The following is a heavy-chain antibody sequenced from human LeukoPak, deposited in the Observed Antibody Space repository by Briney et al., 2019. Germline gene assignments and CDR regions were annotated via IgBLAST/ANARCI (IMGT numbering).Heavy chain of an antibody. D-gene: IGHD3-22*01. V-gene: IGHV3-48*03. CDR3: AKGYDTSGWYFDY. J-gene: IGHJ4*02. Sequence: KTGGSLRLSCAASGFTFSSYEMNWVRQAPGKGLEWVSYISSSGSTIYYADSVKGRFTISRDNAKNSLYLQMNSLRAADTAVYFCAKGYDTSGWYFDYWGQGTLVTVSS. CDR2: ISSSGSTI. CDR1: GFTFSSYE.